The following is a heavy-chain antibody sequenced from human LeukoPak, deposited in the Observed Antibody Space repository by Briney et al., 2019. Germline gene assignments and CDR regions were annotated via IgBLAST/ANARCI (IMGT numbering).Heavy chain of an antibody. CDR3: ARGKYYDFWSGYYKDY. D-gene: IGHD3-3*01. CDR1: GYTLTGYY. CDR2: INPNSGGT. J-gene: IGHJ4*02. V-gene: IGHV1-2*02. Sequence: ASVKVSRKASGYTLTGYYMHWVRQAPGQGLEWMGWINPNSGGTNYAQRFQGRVTMTRDTSISTAYMELSRLRSDDTAVYYCARGKYYDFWSGYYKDYWGQGTLVTVSS.